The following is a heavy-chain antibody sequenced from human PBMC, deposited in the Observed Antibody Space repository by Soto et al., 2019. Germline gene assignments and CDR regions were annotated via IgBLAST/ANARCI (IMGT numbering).Heavy chain of an antibody. Sequence: SETLSLTCTVSGGSISSSSYYWGWIRQPPGKGLEWIGSIYYSGSTYYNPSLKSRVTISVDTSKNQFSLKLSSVTAADTAVYYCASSLLLYSGKIYYFDYWGQGTLVTVSS. V-gene: IGHV4-39*01. D-gene: IGHD6-13*01. J-gene: IGHJ4*02. CDR2: IYYSGST. CDR3: ASSLLLYSGKIYYFDY. CDR1: GGSISSSSYY.